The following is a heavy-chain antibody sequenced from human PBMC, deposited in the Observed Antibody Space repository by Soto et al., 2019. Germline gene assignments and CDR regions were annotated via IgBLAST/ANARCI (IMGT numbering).Heavy chain of an antibody. Sequence: SQTLSLTCAITGDSVSSNSAGWGCVRQSASRFLEWLGRTYYRSKWYYEYAVSVRGRITINPDTSKNQYSLQLNSVTPEDTAVYFCARGEQYSGRIFDYWGQGTLVTVS. CDR2: TYYRSKWYY. J-gene: IGHJ4*01. V-gene: IGHV6-1*01. CDR3: ARGEQYSGRIFDY. D-gene: IGHD1-26*01. CDR1: GDSVSSNSAG.